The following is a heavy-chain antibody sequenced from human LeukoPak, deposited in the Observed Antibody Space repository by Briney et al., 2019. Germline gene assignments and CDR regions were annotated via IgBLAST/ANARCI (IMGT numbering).Heavy chain of an antibody. CDR3: ARETRWDFDY. D-gene: IGHD5-24*01. CDR2: ISSDGNSK. V-gene: IGHV3-11*04. Sequence: GGSLRLSCAASGFSFSGYFMTWVRQAPGKGLEWIAFISSDGNSKYYADSVRGRFTIPRDNAKNSLYLQMNSLRAEDTAVYYCARETRWDFDYWGQGALVSVSS. J-gene: IGHJ4*02. CDR1: GFSFSGYF.